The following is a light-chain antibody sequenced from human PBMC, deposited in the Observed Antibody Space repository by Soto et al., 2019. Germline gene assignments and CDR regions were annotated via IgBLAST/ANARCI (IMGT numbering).Light chain of an antibody. CDR2: WAS. CDR3: QQYYSTPWT. J-gene: IGKJ1*01. CDR1: QSVLYSPNNKNY. V-gene: IGKV4-1*01. Sequence: DIVMTQSPDSLAVSLGERATINCKSSQSVLYSPNNKNYLAWYQQKPGQPPKLLIYWASTRESGVPDRFSGSGSGTDFTLTISSLQAEDVAVYYCQQYYSTPWTFGHGTKVEIK.